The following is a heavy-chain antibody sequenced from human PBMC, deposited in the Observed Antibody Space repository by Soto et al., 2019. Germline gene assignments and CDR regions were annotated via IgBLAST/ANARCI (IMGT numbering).Heavy chain of an antibody. J-gene: IGHJ6*02. Sequence: GGSLRLSCISSGFTFRTYTMNWVRQAPGKGLEWVSGIRGFSPYTFYAESVKGRFTISRDNAKNSLYLHMNSLRAEDTAVYYCARDRGYDAHDYYYNAMDVWGQGTTVTVSS. CDR3: ARDRGYDAHDYYYNAMDV. CDR2: IRGFSPYT. D-gene: IGHD3-10*01. V-gene: IGHV3-21*01. CDR1: GFTFRTYT.